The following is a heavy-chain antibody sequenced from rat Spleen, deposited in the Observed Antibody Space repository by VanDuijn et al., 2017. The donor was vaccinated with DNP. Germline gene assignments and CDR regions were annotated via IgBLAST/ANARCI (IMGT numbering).Heavy chain of an antibody. CDR3: TRVGQLQGDY. V-gene: IGHV5-25*01. CDR2: ISTGGGTL. Sequence: EVQLVESGGGLVQPGRSLKLSCAASGFAFSDYYMAWVRQAPTKGLEWVATISTGGGTLYYRDSVKGRFTISRDDAKSTLYLQMNSLRSEDTATYYCTRVGQLQGDYWGQGVMVTVSS. D-gene: IGHD1-8*01. CDR1: GFAFSDYY. J-gene: IGHJ2*01.